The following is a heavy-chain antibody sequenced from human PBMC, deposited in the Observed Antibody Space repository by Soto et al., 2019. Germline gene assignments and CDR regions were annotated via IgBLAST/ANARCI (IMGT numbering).Heavy chain of an antibody. CDR1: GFTVSSYH. V-gene: IGHV3-23*01. D-gene: IGHD3-3*01. J-gene: IGHJ4*02. CDR2: ISGRDGKT. CDR3: ARWSYLDY. Sequence: GDLRVSFGHSGFTVSSYHMDWVLQAPVKVLEWVSTISGRDGKTFYADSVKGRFSISRDTSQSALYLQMNSMRADDTAMYYCARWSYLDYWGQGTRVPVSS.